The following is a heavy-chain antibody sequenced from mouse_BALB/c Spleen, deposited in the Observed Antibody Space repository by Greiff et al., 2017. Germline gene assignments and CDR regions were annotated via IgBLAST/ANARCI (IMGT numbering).Heavy chain of an antibody. CDR1: GFNIKVTY. Sequence: EVQLQQSGAELVKPGVSVKLSCTASGFNIKVTYMHWVKQRPEQGLEWIGRIDPANGNTKYDPKFQGKATITADTSSNTAYLQLSSLTSEDTAVYYCAREGLLRLRSYFDYWGQGTTLTVSS. V-gene: IGHV14-3*02. CDR3: AREGLLRLRSYFDY. D-gene: IGHD1-2*01. J-gene: IGHJ2*01. CDR2: IDPANGNT.